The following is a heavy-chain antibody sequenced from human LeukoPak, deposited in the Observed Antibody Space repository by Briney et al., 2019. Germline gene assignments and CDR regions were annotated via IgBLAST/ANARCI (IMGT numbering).Heavy chain of an antibody. CDR2: IYYSGTT. J-gene: IGHJ6*03. Sequence: SETLSLTCTVSGGSISSSTYYWAWVRQPPGKGLEWIASIYYSGTTYYNPSLKSRVTISVDTSRKQFSLKLSSVTAADTAVYYCARITMVRGKRYYYMDVWGKGTTVTISS. D-gene: IGHD3-10*01. CDR1: GGSISSSTYY. CDR3: ARITMVRGKRYYYMDV. V-gene: IGHV4-39*07.